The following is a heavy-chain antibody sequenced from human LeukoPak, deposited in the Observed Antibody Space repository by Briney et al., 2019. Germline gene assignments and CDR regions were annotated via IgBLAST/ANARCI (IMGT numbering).Heavy chain of an antibody. V-gene: IGHV1-2*02. J-gene: IGHJ4*02. CDR1: VYTFTGYY. CDR3: ARVSGSYLSPFDY. D-gene: IGHD1-26*01. CDR2: INPNSGGT. Sequence: ASVKVSCKASVYTFTGYYMHWVRPAPGQGLEWMGWINPNSGGTNYAQKFQGRVTMTRGTSISTAYMDLSRLRSDDPAVYYCARVSGSYLSPFDYWGQGTLVTVSS.